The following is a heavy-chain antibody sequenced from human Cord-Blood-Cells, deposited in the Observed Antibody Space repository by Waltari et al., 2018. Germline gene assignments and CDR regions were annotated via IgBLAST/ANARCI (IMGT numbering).Heavy chain of an antibody. J-gene: IGHJ3*02. D-gene: IGHD6-19*01. CDR2: INHSGST. V-gene: IGHV4-34*01. CDR1: GGSFSGYY. Sequence: QVQLQQWGAGLLKPSATLSLTCAVYGGSFSGYYWSWIRQPPGKGLEWIGEINHSGSTNYNPSLKSRVTISVDTSKNQFSLKLSSVTAADTAVYYCAILSSGAFDIWGQGTMVTVSS. CDR3: AILSSGAFDI.